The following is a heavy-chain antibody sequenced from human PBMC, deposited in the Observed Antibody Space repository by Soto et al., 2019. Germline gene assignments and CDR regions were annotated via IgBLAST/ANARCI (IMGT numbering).Heavy chain of an antibody. CDR1: GYTFTGYY. V-gene: IGHV1-2*04. J-gene: IGHJ6*03. Sequence: QVQLVQSGAEVKKPGASVKVSCKASGYTFTGYYMHWVRQAPGQGLEWMGWINPNSGGTNYAQKFQCWVTMTRDTSISTAYMELSRLRSDDTAVYYCARGGRYCSGGSCYSATDYYYYYYMDVWGKGTTVTVSS. CDR3: ARGGRYCSGGSCYSATDYYYYYYMDV. CDR2: INPNSGGT. D-gene: IGHD2-15*01.